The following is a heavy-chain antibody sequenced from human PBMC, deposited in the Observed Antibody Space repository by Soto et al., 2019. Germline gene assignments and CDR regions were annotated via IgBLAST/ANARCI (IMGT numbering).Heavy chain of an antibody. V-gene: IGHV4-59*01. CDR2: IFYSGSK. J-gene: IGHJ4*02. Sequence: SETLSLTCTVSGDSIIMYYWTWIRPPPGKVLEWIGYIFYSGSKNYKPSLKGRVTMSVDTSKNQFSMKLSSVTAADTAVYYCARDLGHDSSGYYYPGFFDYWGQGTLVTVS. CDR1: GDSIIMYY. CDR3: ARDLGHDSSGYYYPGFFDY. D-gene: IGHD3-22*01.